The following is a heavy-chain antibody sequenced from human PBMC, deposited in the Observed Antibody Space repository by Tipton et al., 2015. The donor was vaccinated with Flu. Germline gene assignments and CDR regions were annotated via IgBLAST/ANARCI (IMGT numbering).Heavy chain of an antibody. CDR2: VDSRGTT. V-gene: IGHV4-59*01. Sequence: TLSLTCTVSGGSISSFYWSWIRQPPGKGLEWIGHVDSRGTTKYNPSLKSRVTISVDTSRTQFSVRLTSVTAADTAVYYCARGYSAGESVDHWGQGTLVTVSS. CDR3: ARGYSAGESVDH. J-gene: IGHJ4*02. CDR1: GGSISSFY. D-gene: IGHD5-12*01.